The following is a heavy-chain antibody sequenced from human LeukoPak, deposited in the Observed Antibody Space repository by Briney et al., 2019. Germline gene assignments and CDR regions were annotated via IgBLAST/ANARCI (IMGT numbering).Heavy chain of an antibody. CDR1: GGSFSGYY. D-gene: IGHD1-7*01. Sequence: SETLSLTCAVYGGSFSGYYWSWIRQPPGKGLEWIGEINHSGSTNYNPSLKSRVTISVDTSKNQFSLKLSSVTAADTAVYYCARGITGTTSYYFDYWGQGTLVTVSS. CDR2: INHSGST. CDR3: ARGITGTTSYYFDY. V-gene: IGHV4-34*01. J-gene: IGHJ4*02.